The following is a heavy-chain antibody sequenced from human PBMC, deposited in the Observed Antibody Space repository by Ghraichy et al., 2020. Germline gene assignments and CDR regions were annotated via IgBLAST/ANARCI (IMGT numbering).Heavy chain of an antibody. Sequence: SVKVSCKASGYTFTSYDINWVRQATGQGLEWMGWMNPNSGNTVYAQNFRGRVTMTRNTSISTAYMELSSLRSDDTAVYYCARGSTMVRGVSPTGYYGMDVWGQGTTVTVSS. D-gene: IGHD3-10*01. CDR3: ARGSTMVRGVSPTGYYGMDV. CDR2: MNPNSGNT. CDR1: GYTFTSYD. J-gene: IGHJ6*02. V-gene: IGHV1-8*01.